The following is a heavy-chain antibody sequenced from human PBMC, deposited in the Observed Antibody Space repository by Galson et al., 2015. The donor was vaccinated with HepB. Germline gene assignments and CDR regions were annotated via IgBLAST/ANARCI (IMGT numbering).Heavy chain of an antibody. CDR2: IYWNDDK. D-gene: IGHD2-2*01. J-gene: IGHJ5*02. CDR1: GFSLSTSGMC. V-gene: IGHV2-5*08. CDR3: AHSRLPAAVTENWFDP. Sequence: PALVKPTQTLTLTCTFSGFSLSTSGMCVSWIRQPPGKALEWLALIYWNDDKRYSPSLKSRLTITKDTSKNQVVLTMTNMDPVDTATYYCAHSRLPAAVTENWFDPWGQGTLVTVSS.